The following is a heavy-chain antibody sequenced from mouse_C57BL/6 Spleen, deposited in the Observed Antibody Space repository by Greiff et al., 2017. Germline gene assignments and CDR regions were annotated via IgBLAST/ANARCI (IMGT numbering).Heavy chain of an antibody. Sequence: DVKLVESGGGLVKPGGSLKLSCAASGFTFSSYAMSWVRQTPEKRLEWVGTISAGGSYTYYPDNVKGRFTISRDNAKNNLYLQMSHLRSEDTAMYYCARDLYYCGSRAAWFAYWGQGTLVTVSA. J-gene: IGHJ3*01. CDR2: ISAGGSYT. V-gene: IGHV5-4*01. CDR1: GFTFSSYA. D-gene: IGHD1-1*01. CDR3: ARDLYYCGSRAAWFAY.